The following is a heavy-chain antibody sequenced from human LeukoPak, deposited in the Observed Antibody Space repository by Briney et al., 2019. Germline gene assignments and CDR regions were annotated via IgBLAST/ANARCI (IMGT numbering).Heavy chain of an antibody. CDR3: ARFGYVAAVGV. CDR2: INPAGTET. V-gene: IGHV3-7*01. J-gene: IGHJ4*02. Sequence: GGSLRLSCAASRFSFSAYWMTWVRQAPGTGLEWVANINPAGTETYYVDPVKGRFTISRDNAKNFLYLQMNSLRAEDTAVYYCARFGYVAAVGVWGQGTLVTVSS. D-gene: IGHD2-15*01. CDR1: RFSFSAYW.